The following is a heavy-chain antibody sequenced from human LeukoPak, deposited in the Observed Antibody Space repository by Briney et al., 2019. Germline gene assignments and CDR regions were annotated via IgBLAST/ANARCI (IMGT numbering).Heavy chain of an antibody. V-gene: IGHV1-69*05. CDR3: AGSGSGWYFPFFDP. CDR1: GGTFSSYA. CDR2: IIPIFGTA. J-gene: IGHJ5*02. Sequence: ASVKVSCKASGGTFSSYAISWVRQAPGQGLEWMGGIIPIFGTANYAQKFQGRVTITTDESTSTAYMELSSLRSEDTAVYYCAGSGSGWYFPFFDPWGQGTLVTVSS. D-gene: IGHD6-19*01.